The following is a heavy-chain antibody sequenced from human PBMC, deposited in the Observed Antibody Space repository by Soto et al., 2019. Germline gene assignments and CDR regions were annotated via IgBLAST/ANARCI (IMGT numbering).Heavy chain of an antibody. V-gene: IGHV3-53*01. Sequence: GGSLRLSCAASGFTVSSNYMSWVRQAPGKGLEWVSVIYSGGSTYYADSVKGRFTISRDNSKNTLYLQMNSLRAEDTAVYYCARVLDSSGYPEYFQHWGQGTLVTVSS. D-gene: IGHD3-22*01. J-gene: IGHJ1*01. CDR3: ARVLDSSGYPEYFQH. CDR2: IYSGGST. CDR1: GFTVSSNY.